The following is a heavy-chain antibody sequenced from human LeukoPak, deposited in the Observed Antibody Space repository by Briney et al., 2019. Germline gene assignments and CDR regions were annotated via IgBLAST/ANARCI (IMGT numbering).Heavy chain of an antibody. Sequence: GGSLRLSCAASGFTFSSYSMNWVRQAPGKGLEWVSSISSSSSYIYYADSVKGRFTISRDNAKNSLYLQMNSLRAEDTAVYYCARRIGSDSSGYFDAFDIWGQGTMVTVSS. J-gene: IGHJ3*02. D-gene: IGHD3-22*01. CDR1: GFTFSSYS. CDR3: ARRIGSDSSGYFDAFDI. CDR2: ISSSSSYI. V-gene: IGHV3-21*01.